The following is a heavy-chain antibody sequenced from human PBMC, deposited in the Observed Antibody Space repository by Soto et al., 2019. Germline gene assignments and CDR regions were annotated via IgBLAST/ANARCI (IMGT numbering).Heavy chain of an antibody. D-gene: IGHD3-9*01. Sequence: SETLSLTCTISGGSISVYYWSWIRQSPRQGLEWIGYVYDNGRPYYSPSLKSRVTISADTSKTQISLKLTSATAADTAVYYCARGVGSSPPRYWGRGTLVTSPQ. J-gene: IGHJ4*02. CDR2: VYDNGRP. V-gene: IGHV4-59*01. CDR3: ARGVGSSPPRY. CDR1: GGSISVYY.